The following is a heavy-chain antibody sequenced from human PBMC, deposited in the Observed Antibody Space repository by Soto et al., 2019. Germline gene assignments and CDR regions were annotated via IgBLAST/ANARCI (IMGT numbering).Heavy chain of an antibody. CDR3: ATQRFLEWLFSSDF. J-gene: IGHJ4*02. CDR2: MYYSGNT. V-gene: IGHV4-39*01. CDR1: GDSISISSYY. D-gene: IGHD3-3*01. Sequence: SETLSLTCTVSGDSISISSYYWGWVRQPPGKGLEWIGSMYYSGNTYYNPSLKSRVTMSVDTSKNQFSLKLTSVTAADTAVYYCATQRFLEWLFSSDFWGPGTLVAVYS.